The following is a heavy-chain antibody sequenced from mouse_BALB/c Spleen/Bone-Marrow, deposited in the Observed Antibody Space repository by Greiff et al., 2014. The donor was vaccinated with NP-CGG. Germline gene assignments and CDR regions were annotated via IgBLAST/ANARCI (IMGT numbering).Heavy chain of an antibody. D-gene: IGHD4-1*01. J-gene: IGHJ2*01. V-gene: IGHV5-17*02. Sequence: VQLKESGGGLVQPGGSRKLSCAASGFTFSSFGMHWVRQAPERGLEWVAYISSGSGTIFYADTVKGRFTISRDNPKNTLFLQMTSLRSEDSAMYYCARGGNWEDFDYWGQGTTLTVSS. CDR1: GFTFSSFG. CDR2: ISSGSGTI. CDR3: ARGGNWEDFDY.